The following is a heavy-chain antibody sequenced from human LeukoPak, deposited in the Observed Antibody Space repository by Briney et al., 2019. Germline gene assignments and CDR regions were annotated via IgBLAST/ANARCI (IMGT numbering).Heavy chain of an antibody. V-gene: IGHV4-39*01. D-gene: IGHD3-22*01. Sequence: SETLSLTCTVSGGSISSSSYYWGWIRQPPGKGLEWIGSIYYSGSTYYNPSLKSRVTISVDTSKNQFSLKLSSVTAADTAVYYCASPSPPHYYDSSGYYYVLLHWGQGTLVTVSS. CDR2: IYYSGST. CDR1: GGSISSSSYY. J-gene: IGHJ4*02. CDR3: ASPSPPHYYDSSGYYYVLLH.